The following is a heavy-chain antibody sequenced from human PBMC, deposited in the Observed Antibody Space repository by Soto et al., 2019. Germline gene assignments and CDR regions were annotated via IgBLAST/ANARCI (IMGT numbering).Heavy chain of an antibody. V-gene: IGHV3-48*03. J-gene: IGHJ6*02. CDR1: GFNVVDYE. CDR3: ARGRYALGV. Sequence: PGGSLRLSCASSGFNVVDYEMNWVRQAPGKGLEWISMITSGGTVFYYADSVRGRFAISRDDTENSLHLQMNSLRVEDTAMYYCARGRYALGVWGQGTTVTVS. D-gene: IGHD3-9*01. CDR2: ITSGGTVF.